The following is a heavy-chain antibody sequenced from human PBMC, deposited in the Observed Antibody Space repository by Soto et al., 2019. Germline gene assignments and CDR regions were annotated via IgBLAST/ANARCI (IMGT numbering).Heavy chain of an antibody. J-gene: IGHJ6*02. CDR3: ARGRWGPTGSYYYYDMDV. Sequence: GASVKVSCKASGYTFTSYDINCVRQATGQGLEWMGWMNPNSGNTGYAQKFQGRVTMTRNTSISTAYMELSSLRSEDTAVYYCARGRWGPTGSYYYYDMDVWGQGTMVTVSS. CDR2: MNPNSGNT. CDR1: GYTFTSYD. D-gene: IGHD1-26*01. V-gene: IGHV1-8*01.